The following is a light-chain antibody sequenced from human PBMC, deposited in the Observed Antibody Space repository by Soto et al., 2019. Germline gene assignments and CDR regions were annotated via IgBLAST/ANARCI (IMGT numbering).Light chain of an antibody. CDR1: QSISSN. Sequence: IVVTQSPATLSVSPGERATLSCRASQSISSNLAWYQQKPGQAPRLLIYGASTRATGIPARFSGSGSGTEFTLTISSLQSEDFAVYYCQHNSTWPPEIFGQGTKVEIK. CDR3: QHNSTWPPEI. CDR2: GAS. V-gene: IGKV3-15*01. J-gene: IGKJ1*01.